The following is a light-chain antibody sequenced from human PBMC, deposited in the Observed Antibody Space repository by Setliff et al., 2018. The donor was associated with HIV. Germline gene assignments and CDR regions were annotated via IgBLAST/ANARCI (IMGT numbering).Light chain of an antibody. J-gene: IGLJ1*01. CDR2: DVN. CDR3: SSYTSISTDV. CDR1: SSDVRAYNY. Sequence: QSALTQPASVSGSPGQSITISCTGTSSDVRAYNYVSWYQQHPGKAPKLMIYDVNKRPSGVSHRFSGSKSGNTASLTISGLQPEDEADYSCSSYTSISTDVFGTGTKVTVL. V-gene: IGLV2-14*01.